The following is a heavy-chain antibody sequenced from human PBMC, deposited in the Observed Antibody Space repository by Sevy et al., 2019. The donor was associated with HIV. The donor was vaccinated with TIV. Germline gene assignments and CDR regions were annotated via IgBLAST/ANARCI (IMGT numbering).Heavy chain of an antibody. CDR3: ARDSPRKRATTYEAFDI. D-gene: IGHD1-1*01. CDR1: GFTFSDYY. J-gene: IGHJ3*02. V-gene: IGHV3-11*01. Sequence: GGSLRLSCAASGFTFSDYYMSWIRQAPGKGLEWVSYISSSGSTIYYADSVKGRFTSSRDNAKNSLYLQMNSLRAEDTSVYYCARDSPRKRATTYEAFDIWGQGTMVTVSS. CDR2: ISSSGSTI.